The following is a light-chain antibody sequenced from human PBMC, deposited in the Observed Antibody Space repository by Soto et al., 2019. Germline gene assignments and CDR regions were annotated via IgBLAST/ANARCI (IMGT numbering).Light chain of an antibody. V-gene: IGKV1-33*01. CDR1: QDIRNS. CDR3: QQYYSTPIT. CDR2: DAS. J-gene: IGKJ5*01. Sequence: IQMTQSPSSLSASVGDRVTITCQASQDIRNSLNWYQQKPGKAPKLLIYDASNLQSGVPSRFSGSGSGTDFTLTISSLQAEDVAVYYCQQYYSTPITFGQGTRLEIK.